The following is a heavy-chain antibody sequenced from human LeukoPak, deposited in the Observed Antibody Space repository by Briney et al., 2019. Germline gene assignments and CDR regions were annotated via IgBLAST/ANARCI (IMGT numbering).Heavy chain of an antibody. D-gene: IGHD2-15*01. Sequence: APVKVSCKASGGTFSSYAISWVRQAPGQGLEWMGGIIPIFGTANYAQKFQGRVTITTDESTSTAYMELSSLRSEDTAVYYCASTRGRGYAFDIWGQGTMVTVSS. CDR2: IIPIFGTA. CDR3: ASTRGRGYAFDI. CDR1: GGTFSSYA. V-gene: IGHV1-69*05. J-gene: IGHJ3*02.